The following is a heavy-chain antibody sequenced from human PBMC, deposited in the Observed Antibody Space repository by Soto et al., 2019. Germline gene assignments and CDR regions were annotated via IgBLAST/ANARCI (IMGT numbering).Heavy chain of an antibody. D-gene: IGHD2-15*01. Sequence: KASETLSLTCTVSGGSLSNNYWSWIRQPPGKALEWIGYIYYTGSIKYNPSLESRVTLSLDTSKNQFSMKLSSVTAADTAEYYCAAGVGYCSGSKCYSEKFYCYGMDVWGQGTTVTVSS. CDR1: GGSLSNNY. J-gene: IGHJ6*02. V-gene: IGHV4-59*12. CDR3: AAGVGYCSGSKCYSEKFYCYGMDV. CDR2: IYYTGSI.